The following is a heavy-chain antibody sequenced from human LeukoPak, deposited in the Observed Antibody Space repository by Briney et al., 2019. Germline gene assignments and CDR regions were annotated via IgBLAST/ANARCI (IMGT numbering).Heavy chain of an antibody. D-gene: IGHD4-17*01. Sequence: GGSLRLSCAASGFTFSSYEMNWVRQAPGKGLEWVSYISSSGSTIYYADSVKGRFTISRDNAKNSLYLQMNSLRAEDTAVYYCARDYGDYELDYWGQGTLVTVSS. V-gene: IGHV3-48*03. J-gene: IGHJ4*02. CDR1: GFTFSSYE. CDR2: ISSSGSTI. CDR3: ARDYGDYELDY.